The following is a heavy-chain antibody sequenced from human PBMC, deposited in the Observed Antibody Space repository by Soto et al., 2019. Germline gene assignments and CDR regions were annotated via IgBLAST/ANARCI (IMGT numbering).Heavy chain of an antibody. CDR2: ISAYNGNT. CDR3: AREQGIASAGARGRFDP. V-gene: IGHV1-18*01. J-gene: IGHJ5*02. CDR1: GYTFTSYG. D-gene: IGHD6-13*01. Sequence: ASVKVSCKASGYTFTSYGISWVRQAPGQGLEWMGWISAYNGNTNYAQKLQGRVTMTTDTSTSTAYMELRSLRSDDTAVYYCAREQGIASAGARGRFDPWGQGTLVTVSS.